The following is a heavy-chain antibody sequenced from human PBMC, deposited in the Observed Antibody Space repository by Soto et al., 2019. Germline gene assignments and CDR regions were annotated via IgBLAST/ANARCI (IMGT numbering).Heavy chain of an antibody. CDR3: ARMGGRITIIRGVNPRGGHFDH. CDR1: GGSISSGGYY. D-gene: IGHD3-10*01. CDR2: MFYSGSA. J-gene: IGHJ4*02. Sequence: QMQLQESGPGLVKPSQTLSLTCTVSGGSISSGGYYWSWIRQHPGKGLEWLGYMFYSGSAYYNPSLRSRVAISVATSKNQFSLRLSSVTAADTAVYYCARMGGRITIIRGVNPRGGHFDHWGQGALVTVSS. V-gene: IGHV4-31*03.